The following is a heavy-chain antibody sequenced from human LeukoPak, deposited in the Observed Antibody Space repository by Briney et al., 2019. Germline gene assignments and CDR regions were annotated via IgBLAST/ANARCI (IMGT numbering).Heavy chain of an antibody. CDR1: GYTFTSYG. J-gene: IGHJ3*02. D-gene: IGHD3-22*01. CDR2: ISAYNGNT. CDR3: ARCMTYDSSGYYYVSDAFDI. V-gene: IGHV1-18*01. Sequence: ASVKVSCKASGYTFTSYGISWVRQAPGQGPEWMVWISAYNGNTNYAQKLQCRVTMTTDTSTSTAYMELRSLRSDDTAVYYCARCMTYDSSGYYYVSDAFDIWGQGTMVTVSS.